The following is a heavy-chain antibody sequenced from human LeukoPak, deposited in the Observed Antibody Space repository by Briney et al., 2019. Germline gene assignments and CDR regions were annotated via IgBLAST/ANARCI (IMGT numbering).Heavy chain of an antibody. D-gene: IGHD3-10*01. J-gene: IGHJ3*02. CDR1: GFTVSSNY. V-gene: IGHV3-66*02. CDR2: IYSGGST. Sequence: GGSLRLSCAASGFTVSSNYMSWVRQAPWKGLEWVSVIYSGGSTYYADSVKGRFTISRDNSKNTLYLQMNSLRAEDTAVYYCASDVGRVDAFDIWGQGTMVTVSS. CDR3: ASDVGRVDAFDI.